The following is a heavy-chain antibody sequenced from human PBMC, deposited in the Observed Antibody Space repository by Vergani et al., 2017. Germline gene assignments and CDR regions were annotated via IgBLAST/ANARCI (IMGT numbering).Heavy chain of an antibody. V-gene: IGHV3-21*01. D-gene: IGHD3-22*01. Sequence: EVQLVESGGGLVKPGGSLRLSCAASGFTFSSYSMNWVRQAPGKGLEWVSSISSSSSYIYYADSVKGRFTISRDNAKNSLYLQMNSLRAEDTAVYYCARDFPKLFYDYDSSGSSFDYWGQGTLVTVSS. CDR2: ISSSSSYI. J-gene: IGHJ4*02. CDR3: ARDFPKLFYDYDSSGSSFDY. CDR1: GFTFSSYS.